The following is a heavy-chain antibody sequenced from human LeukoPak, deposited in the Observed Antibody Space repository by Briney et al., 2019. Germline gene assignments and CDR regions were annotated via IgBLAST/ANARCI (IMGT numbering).Heavy chain of an antibody. D-gene: IGHD3-10*01. CDR3: ARYGSENYSSYVFDI. J-gene: IGHJ3*02. CDR2: IYHSGST. Sequence: SETLSLTCAVSGGSISSTNWWSWVRQPPGKGLEWIGEIYHSGSTNYNPSLKSRVAISVDKSKNQFSLKLSSVTAADTAVYYCARYGSENYSSYVFDIWGQGTMVTVSS. CDR1: GGSISSTNW. V-gene: IGHV4-4*02.